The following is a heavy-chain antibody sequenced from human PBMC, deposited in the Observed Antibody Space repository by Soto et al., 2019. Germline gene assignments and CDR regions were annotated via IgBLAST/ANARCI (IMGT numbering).Heavy chain of an antibody. D-gene: IGHD5-12*01. J-gene: IGHJ4*02. CDR1: GGTFSSYT. CDR3: ARETWDGYNVNPIGY. Sequence: QVQLVQSGAEVKKPGSSVKVSCKASGGTFSSYTISWVRQAPGQGLEWMGRIIPILGIANYGQEFQGRVTITADKSTITAYMELSSLRYEDTDVYYCARETWDGYNVNPIGYWGQGTLVTVSS. V-gene: IGHV1-69*08. CDR2: IIPILGIA.